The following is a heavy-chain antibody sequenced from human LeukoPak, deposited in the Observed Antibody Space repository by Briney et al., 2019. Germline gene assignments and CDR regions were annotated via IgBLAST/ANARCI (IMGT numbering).Heavy chain of an antibody. D-gene: IGHD6-13*01. CDR3: ARVGKAAAGYDY. CDR2: ISSSSSYI. V-gene: IGHV3-21*01. CDR1: GFTFSSYS. J-gene: IGHJ4*02. Sequence: PGGSLRLSCAASGFTFSSYSMNWVRQAPGKGLEWVSSISSSSSYIYYADSVKGRFTISRDNAKNSLYLQMNSLRAEDTAVYYWARVGKAAAGYDYGGRGTRATVSS.